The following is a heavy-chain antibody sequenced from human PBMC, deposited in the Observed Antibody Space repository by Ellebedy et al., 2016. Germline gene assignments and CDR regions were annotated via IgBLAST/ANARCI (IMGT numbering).Heavy chain of an antibody. CDR3: VTRHNAAYDL. V-gene: IGHV3-53*01. J-gene: IGHJ3*01. Sequence: GESLKISCAASGFSVTSNDMSWVRQAPGKGLELVSLIYGGGTSYYAESVKGRFTISRDNSKKTLYLQMSGLGAEDTAVYYCVTRHNAAYDLWGQGTTVTVSS. CDR2: IYGGGTS. D-gene: IGHD1-14*01. CDR1: GFSVTSND.